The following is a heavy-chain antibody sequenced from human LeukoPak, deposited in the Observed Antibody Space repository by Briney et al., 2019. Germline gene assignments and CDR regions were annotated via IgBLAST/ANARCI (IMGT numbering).Heavy chain of an antibody. CDR1: GGTFSSYA. J-gene: IGHJ5*02. CDR2: IIPIFGTA. Sequence: SVKVSCKAFGGTFSSYAISWVRQAPGQGLEWMGGIIPIFGTANYAQKFQGRVTITADESTSTAYMELSSLRSEDTAVYYCARDHCSSTSCYESSWFDPWGQGTLVTVSS. CDR3: ARDHCSSTSCYESSWFDP. D-gene: IGHD2-2*01. V-gene: IGHV1-69*13.